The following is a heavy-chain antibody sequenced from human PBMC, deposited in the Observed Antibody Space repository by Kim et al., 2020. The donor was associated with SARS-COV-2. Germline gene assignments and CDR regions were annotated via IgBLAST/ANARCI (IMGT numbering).Heavy chain of an antibody. CDR3: ARAIAATGHYYYYGMGV. D-gene: IGHD6-13*01. V-gene: IGHV5-51*01. CDR1: GYKFTNYW. J-gene: IGHJ6*02. Sequence: GESLKISCKGSGYKFTNYWIGWVRQMPGKGLEWMGLIYPDDSDTRYSPSFQGQVTISADKSIGTAYLQWSSLKASDTAIYYCARAIAATGHYYYYGMGVWGQGTPVTVSS. CDR2: IYPDDSDT.